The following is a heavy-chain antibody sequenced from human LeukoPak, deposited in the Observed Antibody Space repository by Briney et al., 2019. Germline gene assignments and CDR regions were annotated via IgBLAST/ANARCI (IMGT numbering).Heavy chain of an antibody. V-gene: IGHV4-30-4*01. CDR3: ARDPGDLDYSDYYYYYGMDV. Sequence: SQTLSLTCTVSGGSISSGDYYWSWIRQPPGKGLEWIGYIYYSGSTYYNPSLKSRVTISVDTSKNQFSLKLSSVTAADTAVYYCARDPGDLDYSDYYYYYGMDVWGQGTTVTVSS. D-gene: IGHD4-17*01. CDR1: GGSISSGDYY. CDR2: IYYSGST. J-gene: IGHJ6*02.